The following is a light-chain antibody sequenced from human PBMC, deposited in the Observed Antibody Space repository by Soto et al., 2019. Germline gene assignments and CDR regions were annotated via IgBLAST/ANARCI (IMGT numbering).Light chain of an antibody. V-gene: IGKV3D-20*02. J-gene: IGKJ5*01. CDR3: QQRSNWPPSLT. CDR1: QSVSSSY. CDR2: DAS. Sequence: EIVMTQAPSTLSVAPGERATLSCRASQSVSSSYLAWYQQKPGQAPRLLIYDASNRATGIPARFSGSGSGTDFTLTISSLEPEDFAVYSCQQRSNWPPSLTFGQGTRLEIK.